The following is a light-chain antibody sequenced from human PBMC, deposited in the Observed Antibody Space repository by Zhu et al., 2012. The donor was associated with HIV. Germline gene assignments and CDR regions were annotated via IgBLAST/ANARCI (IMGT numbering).Light chain of an antibody. CDR1: QGVGSN. Sequence: DIQMTQSPSSLSASVGDRVTITCRASQGVGSNLAWYQQKPGKVPKLLIHGASTLQSGVPSRFSGGGSGTDFTLTISSLQPEDFATYFCQHLTLYPTFGGGSKVEIK. CDR3: QHLTLYPT. J-gene: IGKJ4*01. V-gene: IGKV1-27*01. CDR2: GAS.